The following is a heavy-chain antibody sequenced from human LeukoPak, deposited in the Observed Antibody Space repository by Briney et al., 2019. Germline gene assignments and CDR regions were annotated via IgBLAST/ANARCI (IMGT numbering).Heavy chain of an antibody. Sequence: TPSETLSLTCTVSGGSISANYWIWMRQSAGKGLEYIGRIYSSGSTYYNPSLKSRVTISVDTSKNQFSLKLSSVTAADTAVYYCARCSDYGGGAYWGQGTLVTVSS. CDR1: GGSISANY. CDR3: ARCSDYGGGAY. D-gene: IGHD4-17*01. CDR2: IYSSGST. J-gene: IGHJ4*02. V-gene: IGHV4-4*07.